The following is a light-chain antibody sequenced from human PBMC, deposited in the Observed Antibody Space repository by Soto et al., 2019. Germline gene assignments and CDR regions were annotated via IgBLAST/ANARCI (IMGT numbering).Light chain of an antibody. CDR3: QQYGSSGT. J-gene: IGKJ1*01. CDR2: GAS. V-gene: IGKV3-20*01. Sequence: EMVITQSPATLSVSPGARATLSCRASQSVSSNLAWYQQKPGQAPSLLIYGASNRATGIPDRFSGSGSGTEFTLTISRLEPEYSAVYYCQQYGSSGTFGQGTKVDIK. CDR1: QSVSSN.